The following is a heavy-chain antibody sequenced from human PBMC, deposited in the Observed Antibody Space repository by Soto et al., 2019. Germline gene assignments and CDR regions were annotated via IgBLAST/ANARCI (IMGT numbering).Heavy chain of an antibody. CDR3: ARHEGWTGPDQ. Sequence: QVHLQESGPGLVKPSETLSLTCAVSGASIGSGGWWSWVRQPPGKGLEWIADIFHDGNTNYSPSLKSRVTISVDKSQNQFSLNVSSVTAADTAVYYCARHEGWTGPDQWGQGNLVTVSS. V-gene: IGHV4-4*02. CDR1: GASIGSGGW. D-gene: IGHD2-8*02. CDR2: IFHDGNT. J-gene: IGHJ5*02.